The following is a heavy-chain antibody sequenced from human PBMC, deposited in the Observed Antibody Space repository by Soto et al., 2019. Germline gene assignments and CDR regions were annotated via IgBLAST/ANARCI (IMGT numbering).Heavy chain of an antibody. CDR3: ARIPYYGSGSYYKPPYYYYGMDV. CDR1: GYTFTSYG. Sequence: ASVKVSCKASGYTFTSYGISWVRQAPGQGLEWMGWISAYNGNTNYAQKLQGRVTMTTDTSTSTAYMELRSLRSDDTAVYYCARIPYYGSGSYYKPPYYYYGMDVWGQGTKVTVSS. CDR2: ISAYNGNT. D-gene: IGHD3-10*01. V-gene: IGHV1-18*01. J-gene: IGHJ6*02.